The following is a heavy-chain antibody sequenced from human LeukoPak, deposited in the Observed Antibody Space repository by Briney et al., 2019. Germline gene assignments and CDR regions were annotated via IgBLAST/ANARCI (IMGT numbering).Heavy chain of an antibody. CDR2: IYTSGST. D-gene: IGHD5/OR15-5a*01. CDR1: GGSISSGNYY. Sequence: PSQTLSLTCTVSGGSISSGNYYWSWIRQPAGKGLEWIGRIYTSGSTHYNPSLKSRVTMSVDTSKNQFSLNLGSLTAADTAMYYCARDPNIVSAVTLRAFDIWGQGTMVSVSS. CDR3: ARDPNIVSAVTLRAFDI. J-gene: IGHJ3*02. V-gene: IGHV4-61*02.